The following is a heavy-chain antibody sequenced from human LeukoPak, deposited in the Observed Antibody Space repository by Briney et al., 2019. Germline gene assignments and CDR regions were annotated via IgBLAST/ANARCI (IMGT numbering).Heavy chain of an antibody. J-gene: IGHJ4*02. D-gene: IGHD1-26*01. CDR2: IYHSGST. CDR1: GGSISSSNW. CDR3: ARVWELPAYFDY. V-gene: IGHV4-4*02. Sequence: SGTPSLTCAVSGGSISSSNWWSWVRQPPGKELEWIGEIYHSGSTNYNPSLKSRVTISVDKSKNQFSLKLSSATAADTAVYYCARVWELPAYFDYWGQGTLVTVSS.